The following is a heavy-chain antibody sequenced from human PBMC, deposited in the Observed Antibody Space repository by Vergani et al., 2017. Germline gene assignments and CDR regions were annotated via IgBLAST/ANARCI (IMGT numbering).Heavy chain of an antibody. CDR2: ISGSGGST. V-gene: IGHV3-23*01. CDR1: GFTFSSYA. Sequence: EVQLLESGGGLVQPGGSLRLSCAASGFTFSSYAMSWVRQAPGKGLEWGSAISGSGGSTYYADSVKGRFTISRDNSKNTLYLQMNSLRAEDTAVYYCAKVPLYYYDSSGYKVGDDYWGQGTLVTVSS. CDR3: AKVPLYYYDSSGYKVGDDY. D-gene: IGHD3-22*01. J-gene: IGHJ4*02.